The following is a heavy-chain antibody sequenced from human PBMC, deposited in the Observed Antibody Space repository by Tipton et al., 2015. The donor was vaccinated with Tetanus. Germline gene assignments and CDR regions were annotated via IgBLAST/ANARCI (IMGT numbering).Heavy chain of an antibody. CDR1: GFTFSSYS. CDR2: ISSSSSYI. J-gene: IGHJ6*03. CDR3: ARSDGGATPSFYMDV. D-gene: IGHD1-26*01. V-gene: IGHV3-21*01. Sequence: SLRLSCAASGFTFSSYSMNWVRQAPGKGLEWVSSISSSSSYIYYADSVKGRFTISRDNAKNSLYLQMNSLRAEDTAVYYCARSDGGATPSFYMDVWGKGTTVTASS.